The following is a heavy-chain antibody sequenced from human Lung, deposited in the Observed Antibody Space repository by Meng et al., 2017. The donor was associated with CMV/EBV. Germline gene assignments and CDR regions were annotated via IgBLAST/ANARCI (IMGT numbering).Heavy chain of an antibody. CDR2: INQDASER. V-gene: IGHV3-7*04. CDR3: ARAGAYHDFWTAKEGGYYYYGMDV. D-gene: IGHD3/OR15-3a*01. CDR1: GFSIRDYW. J-gene: IGHJ6*01. Sequence: GEXXTISCAASGFSIRDYWMSWVRQAPGKGLEWVANINQDASERYYVDSVKGRFTISRDNAENSLYLQMSSLRVGDTAIYYCARAGAYHDFWTAKEGGYYYYGMDVWXQGTTVTVSS.